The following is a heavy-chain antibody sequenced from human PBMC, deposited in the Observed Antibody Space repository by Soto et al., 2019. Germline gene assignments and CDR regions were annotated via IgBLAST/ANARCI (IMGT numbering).Heavy chain of an antibody. V-gene: IGHV4-4*02. D-gene: IGHD6-19*01. CDR2: ISHIGSV. Sequence: QVLLQELGPGLVQPSGTLSLSCVVSGVSISSNYYWGWVRQPPGKGLEWLGDISHIGSVNYNPSLKGRVTLSMDKSQNQFSLKVNSVTAADTAVYYCARSFGWYAIDYWGQGTLVIVSS. CDR3: ARSFGWYAIDY. J-gene: IGHJ4*02. CDR1: GVSISSNYY.